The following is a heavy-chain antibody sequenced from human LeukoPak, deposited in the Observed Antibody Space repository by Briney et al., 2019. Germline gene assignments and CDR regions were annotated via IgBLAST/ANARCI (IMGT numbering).Heavy chain of an antibody. CDR3: ARVGSHRNSGYDS. CDR1: GFTFSSYS. Sequence: GGSLRLSCAASGFTFSSYSMNWVRQGPGKGLEWVSYISSTATIYYADFLKGRFTISRDNAKNSLYLQMNSLRAEDTAVYYCARVGSHRNSGYDSWGQGTLVTVSS. J-gene: IGHJ5*01. V-gene: IGHV3-48*04. CDR2: ISSTATI. D-gene: IGHD5-12*01.